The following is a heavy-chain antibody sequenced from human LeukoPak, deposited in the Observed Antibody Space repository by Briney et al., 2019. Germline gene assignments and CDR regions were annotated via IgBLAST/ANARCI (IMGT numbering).Heavy chain of an antibody. D-gene: IGHD6-6*01. J-gene: IGHJ4*02. CDR2: INSDGSST. V-gene: IGHV3-74*01. CDR1: GFIFSSHW. Sequence: GGSLRLSCAASGFIFSSHWMHWVRQAPGKGLVWVSRINSDGSSTSYADSVKGRFTISRDNAKNTLYLQMSSLRAEDTAVYYCARQYSSWFDYWGQGTLVAVSS. CDR3: ARQYSSWFDY.